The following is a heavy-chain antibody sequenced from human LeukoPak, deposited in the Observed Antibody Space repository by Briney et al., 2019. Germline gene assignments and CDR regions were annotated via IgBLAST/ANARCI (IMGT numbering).Heavy chain of an antibody. CDR2: IYYSGST. V-gene: IGHV4-59*08. D-gene: IGHD3-16*01. J-gene: IGHJ4*02. Sequence: SETLSLTCTVSGGSMSPYHWGWIRQPPGKGLEWTGYIYYSGSTNYNPSLNSRVTISVDTSKNQFSLRLSSVTAADTAIYYCARAVFGRFDYWGQGTLVTVSS. CDR1: GGSMSPYH. CDR3: ARAVFGRFDY.